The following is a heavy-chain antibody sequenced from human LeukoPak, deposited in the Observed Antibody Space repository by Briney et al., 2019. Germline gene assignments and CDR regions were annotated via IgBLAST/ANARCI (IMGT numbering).Heavy chain of an antibody. J-gene: IGHJ4*02. CDR1: GFTFSSYA. Sequence: GGSLRLSCAASGFTFSSYAMSWVRQAPGKGLEWVSAISGSGGSTYYADSVKGRSTIFRDNAKNTLYLQMNSLRAEDTAVYYCVRDLGGRSGHWGQGTLVTVSS. D-gene: IGHD1-26*01. V-gene: IGHV3-23*01. CDR3: VRDLGGRSGH. CDR2: ISGSGGST.